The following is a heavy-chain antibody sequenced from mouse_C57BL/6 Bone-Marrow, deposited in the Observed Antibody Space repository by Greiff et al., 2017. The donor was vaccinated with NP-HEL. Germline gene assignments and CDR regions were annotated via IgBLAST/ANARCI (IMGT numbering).Heavy chain of an antibody. Sequence: EVKVVESGGGLVKPGGSLKLSCAASGFTFSDYGMHWVRQAPEKGLEWVAYISSGSSTIYYAATVKGRFTISRDTAKNTLFLQMTSLRSEDTAMYYCARSHGSSYNYAMDYWGQGTSVTVSS. J-gene: IGHJ4*01. CDR1: GFTFSDYG. V-gene: IGHV5-17*01. D-gene: IGHD1-1*01. CDR3: ARSHGSSYNYAMDY. CDR2: ISSGSSTI.